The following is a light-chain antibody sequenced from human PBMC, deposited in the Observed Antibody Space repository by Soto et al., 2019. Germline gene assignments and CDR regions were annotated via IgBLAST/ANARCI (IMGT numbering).Light chain of an antibody. V-gene: IGKV1-39*01. J-gene: IGKJ4*01. Sequence: DIQMTQSPSSLSASVGDRVTITCRASQSINSYLNWYQQKPGKAPKLLIYTASSLQSGVPSRFSGSGAGTDFTRTIRSLQPEDFATYYCQQSYSTTTFGGGTKVEIK. CDR2: TAS. CDR3: QQSYSTTT. CDR1: QSINSY.